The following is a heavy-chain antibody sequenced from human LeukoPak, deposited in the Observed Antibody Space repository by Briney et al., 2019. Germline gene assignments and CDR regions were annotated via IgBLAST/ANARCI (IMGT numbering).Heavy chain of an antibody. CDR3: AREAVAVDSAWYHFAH. CDR1: GASVSSDSHH. J-gene: IGHJ4*02. D-gene: IGHD2-15*01. CDR2: ISASGTT. V-gene: IGHV4-61*01. Sequence: SETLSLTCTVSGASVSSDSHHWSWIRQPPGMGLEWTGYISASGTTNYNPSLKRRVTISLDTSTNQFSLKMTSMSAADTAVYYCAREAVAVDSAWYHFAHWGQGTLVTVSS.